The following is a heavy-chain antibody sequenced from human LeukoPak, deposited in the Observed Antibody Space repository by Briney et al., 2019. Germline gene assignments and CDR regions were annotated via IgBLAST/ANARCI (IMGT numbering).Heavy chain of an antibody. J-gene: IGHJ4*02. CDR2: VSGNGAGT. CDR1: RFTFSSYA. CDR3: AKTPWYSSSWSIDY. D-gene: IGHD6-13*01. Sequence: PGGSLRLSCAASRFTFSSYAMSWVRQAPGKGLEWVSGVSGNGAGTYYADSVKGRFTISRDNFKNMLYLQMNSLRAEDTAVYYCAKTPWYSSSWSIDYWGQGTLVTVSS. V-gene: IGHV3-23*01.